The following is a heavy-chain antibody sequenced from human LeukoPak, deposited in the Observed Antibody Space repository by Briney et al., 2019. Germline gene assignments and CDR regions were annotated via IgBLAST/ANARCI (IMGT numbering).Heavy chain of an antibody. V-gene: IGHV4-38-2*02. CDR1: GYSISSGYY. CDR3: ARVEPSASGDY. J-gene: IGHJ4*02. Sequence: PSETLSLTCTVSGYSISSGYYWGWIRQPPGKGLEWIGSIYHSGSTYYNPSLKSRVTISVGTSKNQFSLKLSSVTAADTAVYYCARVEPSASGDYWGQGTLVTVSS. CDR2: IYHSGST. D-gene: IGHD1-14*01.